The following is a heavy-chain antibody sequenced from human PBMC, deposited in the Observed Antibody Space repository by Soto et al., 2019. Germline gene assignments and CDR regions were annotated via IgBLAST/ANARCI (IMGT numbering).Heavy chain of an antibody. Sequence: QMQLVESGRGVVQPGRSLRLSCAASGFTFSNYAMHWVRQAPGKGLEWVAVISYDGSNKYYADSVKGRFTISRDNSKNTLHLEMNSLRAEDTAVYYCARTSTSVYHLSYFDYWGQGTLVTVSS. D-gene: IGHD3-16*01. CDR2: ISYDGSNK. CDR3: ARTSTSVYHLSYFDY. V-gene: IGHV3-30-3*01. J-gene: IGHJ4*02. CDR1: GFTFSNYA.